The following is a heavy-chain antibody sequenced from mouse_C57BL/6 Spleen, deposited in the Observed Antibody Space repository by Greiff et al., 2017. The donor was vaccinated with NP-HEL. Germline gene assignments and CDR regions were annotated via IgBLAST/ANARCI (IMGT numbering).Heavy chain of an antibody. CDR1: GYTFTSYW. Sequence: QVQLQQPGAELVRPGTSVKLSCKASGYTFTSYWMHWVKQRPGQGLEWIGVIDPSDSYTNYNQKFKGKATLTVDTSSSTAYMQLSSLTSEDSAVYDCAREAGYYEGWFAYWGQGTLVTVSA. CDR3: AREAGYYEGWFAY. V-gene: IGHV1-59*01. J-gene: IGHJ3*01. D-gene: IGHD2-3*01. CDR2: IDPSDSYT.